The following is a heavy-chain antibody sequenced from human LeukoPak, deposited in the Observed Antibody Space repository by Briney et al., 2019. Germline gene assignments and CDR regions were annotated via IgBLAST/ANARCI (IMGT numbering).Heavy chain of an antibody. V-gene: IGHV3-20*04. CDR3: AIIYHIVGATTFDY. CDR1: GFTFDDYG. D-gene: IGHD1-26*01. CDR2: INWNGGST. J-gene: IGHJ4*02. Sequence: PGGSLRLSCAASGFTFDDYGMSWVRQAPGKGLEWVSGINWNGGSTGYADSVKGRFTISRDNAKNSLYLQMNSLRAEDTAVYYCAIIYHIVGATTFDYWGQGTLVTVSS.